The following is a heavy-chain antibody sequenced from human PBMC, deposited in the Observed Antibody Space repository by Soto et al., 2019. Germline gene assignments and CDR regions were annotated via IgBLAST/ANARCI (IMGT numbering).Heavy chain of an antibody. V-gene: IGHV5-51*01. Sequence: RGESLKISCKGSGYSFTSYWIGWVRQMPGKGLEWMGIIYPGDSDTRYSPSFQGQVTISADKSISTAYLQWSSLKASDTAMYYCARPRGGPNAAMPRYYFDYWGQGTLVTVSS. J-gene: IGHJ4*02. CDR3: ARPRGGPNAAMPRYYFDY. CDR2: IYPGDSDT. D-gene: IGHD2-2*01. CDR1: GYSFTSYW.